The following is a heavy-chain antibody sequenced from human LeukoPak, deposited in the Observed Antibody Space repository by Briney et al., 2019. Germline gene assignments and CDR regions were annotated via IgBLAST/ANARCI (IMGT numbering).Heavy chain of an antibody. J-gene: IGHJ4*02. CDR1: GFTFSSYS. CDR3: ARDSMIVVVIRPLDY. CDR2: ISSSSSYI. V-gene: IGHV3-21*01. Sequence: GGSLRLSCAASGFTFSSYSMNWVRQAPGKGLEWVSSISSSSSYIYYADSVKGRFTISRDNAKNSLYLQMNSLRAEDTAVYYCARDSMIVVVIRPLDYWRQGTLVTVSS. D-gene: IGHD3-22*01.